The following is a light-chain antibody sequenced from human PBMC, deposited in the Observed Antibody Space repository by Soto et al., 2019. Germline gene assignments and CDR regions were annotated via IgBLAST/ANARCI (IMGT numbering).Light chain of an antibody. CDR2: RAS. J-gene: IGKJ1*01. CDR3: QQYNGYSRA. CDR1: QSISDW. V-gene: IGKV1-5*03. Sequence: DIQMTQSPSTLSASIGDRVTITCRASQSISDWLAWYQQKPGKAPQLLIYRASNLESGVPSRFSGSGSGTEFTLTINSLQPDDFATYYCQQYNGYSRAFGQGTKVEIK.